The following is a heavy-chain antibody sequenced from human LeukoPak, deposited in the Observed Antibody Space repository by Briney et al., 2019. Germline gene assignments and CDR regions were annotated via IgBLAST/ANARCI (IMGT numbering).Heavy chain of an antibody. V-gene: IGHV4-4*02. CDR3: ARDEVVAATHHYYYGMDV. CDR1: GGSISSSNW. Sequence: PSETLSLTCAVSGGSISSSNWWSWVRQPPGKGLEWIGEIYHSGSTNYNPSLKSRVTISVDKSKNQFSLKLSSVTAADTAVYYCARDEVVAATHHYYYGMDVWGQGTTVTVSS. J-gene: IGHJ6*02. D-gene: IGHD2-15*01. CDR2: IYHSGST.